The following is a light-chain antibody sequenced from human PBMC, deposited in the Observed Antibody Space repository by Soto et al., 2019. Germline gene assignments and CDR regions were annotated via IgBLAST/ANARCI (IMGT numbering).Light chain of an antibody. CDR1: SXDVGGYDY. CDR3: SSYTRSNTLV. CDR2: QVS. J-gene: IGLJ2*01. Sequence: QSALTQPASVSGSPGQSITISCTGTSXDVGGYDYVSWYQQHPGKAPKLMIYQVSNRPSGVSNRLSGSKSGNTASLTISGLQAEDEANYYCSSYTRSNTLVFGGGTKVTVL. V-gene: IGLV2-14*01.